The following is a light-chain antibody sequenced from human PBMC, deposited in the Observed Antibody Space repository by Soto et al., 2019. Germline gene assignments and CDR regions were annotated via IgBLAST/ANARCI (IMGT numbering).Light chain of an antibody. Sequence: DTQMTQSPSSASASVGDRVSIACRASQGISRWLAWYQQKPGKAPTLLISGATSLQSGVPSRFSGSVSATDFTLTISSLQPEDSASYYCQQTYSFPHTFGQGTKLEIK. CDR2: GAT. J-gene: IGKJ2*01. CDR3: QQTYSFPHT. CDR1: QGISRW. V-gene: IGKV1-12*01.